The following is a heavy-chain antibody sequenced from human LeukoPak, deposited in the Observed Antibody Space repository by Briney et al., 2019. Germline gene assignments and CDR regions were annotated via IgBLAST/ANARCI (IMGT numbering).Heavy chain of an antibody. CDR3: ARLLHH. Sequence: GGSLRLSCTASGFTFSTFEMNWVRQAPGTGLEWVSYISGSGSTMYYADSVKGRFTMSRDNAKNSLYLDMKSLRGEDTAVYYCARLLHHWGQGTLVTVSS. CDR2: ISGSGSTM. J-gene: IGHJ5*02. V-gene: IGHV3-48*03. CDR1: GFTFSTFE.